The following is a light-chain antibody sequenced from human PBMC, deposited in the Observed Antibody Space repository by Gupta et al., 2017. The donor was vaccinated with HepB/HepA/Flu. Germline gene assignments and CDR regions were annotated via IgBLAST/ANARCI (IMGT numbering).Light chain of an antibody. V-gene: IGKV4-1*01. CDR2: WAS. Sequence: DIVMTQSPDSLAVSLGERATINCKSSQNVLYSSNNKNYLAWFQQKPGQPPKLLIYWASTRETGVPDRFSGSGSGTEFTLTISSLQAEDVAVYYCQQYYSNPWTFGRGTKVEIK. CDR3: QQYYSNPWT. CDR1: QNVLYSSNNKNY. J-gene: IGKJ1*01.